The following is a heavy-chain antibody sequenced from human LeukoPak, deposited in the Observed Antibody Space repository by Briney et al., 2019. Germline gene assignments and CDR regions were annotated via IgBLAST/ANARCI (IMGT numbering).Heavy chain of an antibody. J-gene: IGHJ3*02. D-gene: IGHD3-22*01. Sequence: SETLSLTCTVSGGSISSSSYYWGWIRQPPGKGLEWIGSIYYSGSTYYNPSLKSRVTISVDTSKNQFSLKLSSVTAADTAVYYCATRIAVVTAGAFDIWGQGTMVTVSS. CDR3: ATRIAVVTAGAFDI. V-gene: IGHV4-39*07. CDR2: IYYSGST. CDR1: GGSISSSSYY.